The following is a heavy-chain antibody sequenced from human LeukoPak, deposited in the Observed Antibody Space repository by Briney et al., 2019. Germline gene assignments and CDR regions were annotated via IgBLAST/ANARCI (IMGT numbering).Heavy chain of an antibody. V-gene: IGHV4-39*01. CDR1: GGSISSSSYY. D-gene: IGHD3-9*01. CDR3: ARFYFDFDY. Sequence: SETLSLTCTVSGGSISSSSYYWGWIRQPPGKGLKWIGSIYYSGSTYYNPSLKSRVTISVDTSKNQFSLKLSSVTAADTAVYYCARFYFDFDYWGQGTLVTVSS. J-gene: IGHJ4*02. CDR2: IYYSGST.